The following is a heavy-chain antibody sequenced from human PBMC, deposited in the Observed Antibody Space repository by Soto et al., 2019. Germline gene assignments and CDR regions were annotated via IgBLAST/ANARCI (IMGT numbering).Heavy chain of an antibody. CDR3: ARVTGDYHYYQGMDV. CDR2: INPNSG. V-gene: IGHV1-2*02. Sequence: GASVKVSCKASGYTFTSYYMNWVRQAPGQGLECMGWINPNSGDTSISTAYMELSRLRSDDSAVYYCARVTGDYHYYQGMDVWGQGTTVTVSS. D-gene: IGHD3-9*01. J-gene: IGHJ6*02. CDR1: GYTFTSYY.